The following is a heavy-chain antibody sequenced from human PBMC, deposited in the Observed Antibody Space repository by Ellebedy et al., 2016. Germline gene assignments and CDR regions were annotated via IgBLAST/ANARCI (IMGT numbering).Heavy chain of an antibody. V-gene: IGHV3-30-3*01. CDR1: GFTFSSYA. D-gene: IGHD3-10*01. CDR2: ISYDGSNK. CDR3: ARERTITMVRGVTPDGMDV. Sequence: GESLKISXAASGFTFSSYAMHWVRQAPGKGLEWVAVISYDGSNKYYADSVKGRFTISRDNSKNTLYLQMNSLRAEDTAVYYCARERTITMVRGVTPDGMDVWGQGTTVTVSS. J-gene: IGHJ6*02.